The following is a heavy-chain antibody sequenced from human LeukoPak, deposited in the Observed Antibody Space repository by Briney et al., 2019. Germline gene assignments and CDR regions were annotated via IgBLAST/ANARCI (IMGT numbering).Heavy chain of an antibody. Sequence: GGSLRLSCAASGFTFRNYAMHWVRHTPGKGLEWVSAISGSGGSTYYADSVKGRFTISRDNSKNTLYLQMNSLRAEDTAVYYCAKDSLNYDFWSGYEGGWYFDLWGRGTLVTVSS. J-gene: IGHJ2*01. CDR2: ISGSGGST. V-gene: IGHV3-23*01. D-gene: IGHD3-3*01. CDR3: AKDSLNYDFWSGYEGGWYFDL. CDR1: GFTFRNYA.